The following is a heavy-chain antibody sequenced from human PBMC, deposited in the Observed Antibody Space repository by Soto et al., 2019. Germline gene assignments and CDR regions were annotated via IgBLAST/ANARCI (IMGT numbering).Heavy chain of an antibody. Sequence: SETLSLTCTVSGGSISSYYWSWIRQPPGKGLEWIGYIYYSGSTNYNPSLKSRVTISVDTSKNQFSLKLSSVTAADTAVYYCAGQGAPNNEKRLPENYVSGGDIWGQGTMVTVSS. CDR2: IYYSGST. CDR3: AGQGAPNNEKRLPENYVSGGDI. J-gene: IGHJ3*02. CDR1: GGSISSYY. D-gene: IGHD1-7*01. V-gene: IGHV4-59*01.